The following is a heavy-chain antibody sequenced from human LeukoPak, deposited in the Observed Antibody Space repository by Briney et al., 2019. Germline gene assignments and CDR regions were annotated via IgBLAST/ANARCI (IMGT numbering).Heavy chain of an antibody. V-gene: IGHV4-34*01. J-gene: IGHJ4*02. CDR2: INHSGST. D-gene: IGHD1-26*01. Sequence: PSETLSLTCAAYGGSFSGYYWSWIRQPPGKGLECIGEINHSGSTNYNPSLKSRVTISVDTSKNQFSLKLSSVTAADTAVYYCARTATRELKEGGTYYFDYWGQGTLVTVSS. CDR1: GGSFSGYY. CDR3: ARTATRELKEGGTYYFDY.